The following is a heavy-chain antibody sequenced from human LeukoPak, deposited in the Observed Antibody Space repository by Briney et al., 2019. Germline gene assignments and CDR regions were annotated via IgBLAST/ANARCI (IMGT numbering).Heavy chain of an antibody. CDR3: ARNFDMKGFDP. Sequence: ASVKVSCKASGYTFTGYYMNWVRQAPGQGLEWMGWINSDSGFTKYAQKFQGRVTMTRDTSITTVYMDLTRLTSDDTPVYYCARNFDMKGFDPWGQGTLVTVSS. J-gene: IGHJ5*02. V-gene: IGHV1-2*02. CDR1: GYTFTGYY. D-gene: IGHD3-9*01. CDR2: INSDSGFT.